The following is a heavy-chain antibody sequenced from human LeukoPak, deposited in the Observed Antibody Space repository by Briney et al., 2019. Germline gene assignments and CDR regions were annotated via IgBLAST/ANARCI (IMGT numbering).Heavy chain of an antibody. J-gene: IGHJ6*03. V-gene: IGHV1-69*06. CDR2: IIPIFGTA. CDR1: GGTFSSYA. CDR3: ARDRGAVAPEYYYYYMDV. D-gene: IGHD6-19*01. Sequence: SVKVSCKASGGTFSSYAISWVRQAPGQGLEWMGGIIPIFGTANYAQKFQGRVTITADKSTSTAYMELSSLRSEDTAVYYCARDRGAVAPEYYYYYMDVWGKGTTVTVSS.